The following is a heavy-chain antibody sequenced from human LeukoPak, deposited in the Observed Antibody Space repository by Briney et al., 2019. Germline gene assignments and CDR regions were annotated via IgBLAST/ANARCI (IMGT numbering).Heavy chain of an antibody. D-gene: IGHD4-11*01. V-gene: IGHV3-53*01. CDR2: IFSSGPT. CDR1: GFNVSNNY. Sequence: GGSLRLSCAASGFNVSNNYMNWVRQAPGKGLEWVSVIFSSGPTYYADSVKGRFTISRDNSKNTLFLQMDSLRAEDTAVYYCAKDPADYRGWFDYWGQGTLVTVSS. CDR3: AKDPADYRGWFDY. J-gene: IGHJ4*02.